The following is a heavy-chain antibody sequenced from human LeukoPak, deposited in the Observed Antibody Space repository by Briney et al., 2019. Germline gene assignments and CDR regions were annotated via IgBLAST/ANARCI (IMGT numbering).Heavy chain of an antibody. D-gene: IGHD1-26*01. V-gene: IGHV4-34*01. CDR1: GGSFSGYY. CDR3: ARGAVPSRRNSGSYQNDY. J-gene: IGHJ4*02. CDR2: INHSGST. Sequence: KTSETLSLTCAVYGGSFSGYYWSWIRQPPGKGLEWIGEINHSGSTNYNPSLKSRVTISVDTSKNQFSLKLSSVTAADTAVYYCARGAVPSRRNSGSYQNDYWGQGTLVTVSS.